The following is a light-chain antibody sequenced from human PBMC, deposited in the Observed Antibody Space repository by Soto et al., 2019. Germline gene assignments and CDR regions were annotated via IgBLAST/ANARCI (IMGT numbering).Light chain of an antibody. CDR3: QQHTSSPHMYT. CDR2: GAS. J-gene: IGKJ2*01. V-gene: IGKV3-20*01. CDR1: QSVSSSY. Sequence: EIVLTQSPGTLSLSPGERATLSCRASQSVSSSYLVWYQQKPGQAPRLLISGASSRATGITDRFSGSGSGTDFTLTISRLEPEDFAVYYCQQHTSSPHMYTFGQGTKLEIK.